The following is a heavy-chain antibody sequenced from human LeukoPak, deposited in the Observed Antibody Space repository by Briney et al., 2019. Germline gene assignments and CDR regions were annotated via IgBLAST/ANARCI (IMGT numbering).Heavy chain of an antibody. CDR2: INPHSGDT. Sequence: ASVKVSCKASGYTFTGYYIHWVRQAPGQGLEWMGWINPHSGDTNSAQKFQGRVTITTDESTSTAYMELSSLRSEDTAVYYCASSSGYYDILTGYYNLGYWGQGTLVTVSS. V-gene: IGHV1-2*02. D-gene: IGHD3-9*01. CDR1: GYTFTGYY. J-gene: IGHJ4*02. CDR3: ASSSGYYDILTGYYNLGY.